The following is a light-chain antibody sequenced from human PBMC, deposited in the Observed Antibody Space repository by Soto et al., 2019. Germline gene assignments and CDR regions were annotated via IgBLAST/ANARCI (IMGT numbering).Light chain of an antibody. J-gene: IGLJ1*01. Sequence: QSALTQPPSASGTPGQRVTISCSGSSSNIGSNTVNWYQQLPGTAPKLLIYSNNQRPSGVPDRFSGSKSGTSASLAISGLQSEHEADYYCAAWDDSLNGYVFGTGTKLTVL. V-gene: IGLV1-44*01. CDR3: AAWDDSLNGYV. CDR2: SNN. CDR1: SSNIGSNT.